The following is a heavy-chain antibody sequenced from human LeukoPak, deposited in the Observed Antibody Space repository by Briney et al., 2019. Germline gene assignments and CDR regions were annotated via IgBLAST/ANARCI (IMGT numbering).Heavy chain of an antibody. V-gene: IGHV3-30*02. CDR3: AKDGTDSGYYYYYMDV. J-gene: IGHJ6*03. CDR2: IRYDGSNK. D-gene: IGHD1-26*01. CDR1: GFTFSSYG. Sequence: PGGSLRLSCAASGFTFSSYGMHWVRQAPGKGLEWVAFIRYDGSNKYYADSVKGRFTISRDNSKNTLYLQMNSLRAEDTAVYYCAKDGTDSGYYYYYMDVWGKGTTVTVSS.